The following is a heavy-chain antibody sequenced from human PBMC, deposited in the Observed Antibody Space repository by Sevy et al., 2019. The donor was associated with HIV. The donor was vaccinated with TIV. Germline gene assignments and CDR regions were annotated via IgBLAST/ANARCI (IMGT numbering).Heavy chain of an antibody. V-gene: IGHV3-21*01. CDR3: ARGSRPYYYVPDY. J-gene: IGHJ4*02. D-gene: IGHD3-16*01. Sequence: GGSLRLSCAASGFSFSDYSMNWVRQAPGRGLEWVSSISSSSFYIYYADSMKGRLTISRDDARNSLYLQMNSLSVEDTAVYYCARGSRPYYYVPDYWGQGTLVTVSS. CDR2: ISSSSFYI. CDR1: GFSFSDYS.